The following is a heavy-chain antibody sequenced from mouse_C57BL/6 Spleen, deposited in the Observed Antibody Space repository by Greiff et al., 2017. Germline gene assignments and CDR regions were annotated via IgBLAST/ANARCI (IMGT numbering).Heavy chain of an antibody. V-gene: IGHV5-9-1*02. CDR3: TRDYDYDGYWYFDV. Sequence: EVKLQESGEGLVKPGGSLKLSCAASGFTFSSYAMSWVRQTPEKRLEWVAYISSGGDYIYYADTVKGRFTISRDNARNTLYLQMSSLKSEDTAMYYCTRDYDYDGYWYFDVWGTGTTVTVSS. CDR2: ISSGGDYI. D-gene: IGHD2-4*01. CDR1: GFTFSSYA. J-gene: IGHJ1*03.